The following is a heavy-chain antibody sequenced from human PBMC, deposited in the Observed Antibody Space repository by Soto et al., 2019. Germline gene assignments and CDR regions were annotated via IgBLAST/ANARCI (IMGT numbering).Heavy chain of an antibody. V-gene: IGHV1-18*01. Sequence: QVNLVQSGAEVKNPGASVKVSCKASGYTFTNYPLAWVRRTPGHGLEWMGWISAHSGDTHYAQKFQDRVTMTTDTSTDTAYLELRSLRSEDTAVYYCARAPLLSAETLHENYFDDWGQGTQVTVSS. CDR1: GYTFTNYP. CDR2: ISAHSGDT. D-gene: IGHD2-15*01. CDR3: ARAPLLSAETLHENYFDD. J-gene: IGHJ4*02.